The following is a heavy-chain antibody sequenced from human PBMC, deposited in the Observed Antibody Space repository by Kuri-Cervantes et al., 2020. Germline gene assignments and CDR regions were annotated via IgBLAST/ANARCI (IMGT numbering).Heavy chain of an antibody. V-gene: IGHV1-8*01. Sequence: GESLKISCKASGYTFTSYDINWVRQATGQGLEWMGWMNPNSGNTGYAQKFQGRVTMTRNTSISTAYMELSSLRSEDTAVYYCARPMDRRSSSWYVGLDYWGQGTLVTVSS. CDR2: MNPNSGNT. D-gene: IGHD6-13*01. CDR1: GYTFTSYD. J-gene: IGHJ4*02. CDR3: ARPMDRRSSSWYVGLDY.